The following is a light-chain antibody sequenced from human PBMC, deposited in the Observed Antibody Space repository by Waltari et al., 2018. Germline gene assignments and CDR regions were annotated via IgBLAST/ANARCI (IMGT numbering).Light chain of an antibody. Sequence: EMVITQSPATLSVSPGERATLSCRTSQFVSNSLAWYQQKPGQAPRLLMYGASTRATGTPARFSGSGFGTEFTLTISSLESEDFAVYFCQQRYSWPLTFGGGTKVDLK. CDR2: GAS. CDR1: QFVSNS. CDR3: QQRYSWPLT. V-gene: IGKV3-15*01. J-gene: IGKJ4*01.